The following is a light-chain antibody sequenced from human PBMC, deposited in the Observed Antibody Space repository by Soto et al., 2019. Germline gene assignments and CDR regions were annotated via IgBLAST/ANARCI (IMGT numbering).Light chain of an antibody. CDR3: NSSRTGSTYV. J-gene: IGLJ1*01. Sequence: QSALTQPASVSGSPGQSITISCTGTSSDIGGYNFVSWYQHHPGKAPKLLIHDVSNRPSGVSRRFSGSKSGNTASLTISGPQSEDEDDYYCNSSRTGSTYVFGNGTKLTVL. V-gene: IGLV2-14*03. CDR1: SSDIGGYNF. CDR2: DVS.